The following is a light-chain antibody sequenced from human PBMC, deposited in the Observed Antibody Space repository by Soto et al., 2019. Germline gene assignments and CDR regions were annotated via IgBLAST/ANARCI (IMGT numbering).Light chain of an antibody. CDR1: SSDVGGYNY. Sequence: QSALTQPASVSGAPGQSITIFCTGSSSDVGGYNYVSWYQQHPGKAPKLMIYDVSNRPSGVSNRFSGSKSGNTASLTISGLQAEDEAVFYCSSYTSRSTFVFRSGTKVTVL. CDR2: DVS. J-gene: IGLJ1*01. V-gene: IGLV2-14*01. CDR3: SSYTSRSTFV.